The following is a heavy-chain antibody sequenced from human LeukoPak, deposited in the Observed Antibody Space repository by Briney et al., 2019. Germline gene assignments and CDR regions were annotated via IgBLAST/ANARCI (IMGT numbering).Heavy chain of an antibody. CDR1: GFSFTNYA. V-gene: IGHV3-30*03. J-gene: IGHJ1*01. CDR2: ISYDESKI. D-gene: IGHD6-25*01. Sequence: LTGGSLRLSCTGSGFSFTNYAMHWVRQAPGEGLEWVAVISYDESKIYYADSVKGRFTISRDLSTNTLYLQMNSLTTEDTAMYFCARRPVAAEYFQHWGQGTLVTVSS. CDR3: ARRPVAAEYFQH.